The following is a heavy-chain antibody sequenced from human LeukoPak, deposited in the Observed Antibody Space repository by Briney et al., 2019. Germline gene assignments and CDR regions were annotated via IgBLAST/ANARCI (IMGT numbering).Heavy chain of an antibody. CDR1: GGSISSSSYY. V-gene: IGHV4-39*07. CDR2: IYYSGST. CDR3: ARDRWSTIDY. D-gene: IGHD4-23*01. Sequence: PSETLSLTCTVSGGSISSSSYYWGWIRQPPGKGLEWIGSIYYSGSTYYNPSLKSRVTISVDTSKNQFSLKLSSVTAADTAVYYCARDRWSTIDYWGQGTLVTVSS. J-gene: IGHJ4*02.